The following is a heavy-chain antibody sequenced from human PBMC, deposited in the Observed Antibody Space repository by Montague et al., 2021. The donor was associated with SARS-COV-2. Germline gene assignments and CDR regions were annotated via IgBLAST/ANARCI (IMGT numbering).Heavy chain of an antibody. CDR2: LYNGGTT. V-gene: IGHV4-39*02. CDR3: ARTSKLRESSSGNYYYHAMDV. J-gene: IGHJ6*02. CDR1: GGSISSSTYY. D-gene: IGHD3-16*01. Sequence: SETLSLTCNVSGGSISSSTYYWGWIHQPPGKGLEWIGNLYNGGTTYYSPSLKSRVTISVDTSKNHFSLNMASATAADTAVYYCARTSKLRESSSGNYYYHAMDVWGQGTTVTVSS.